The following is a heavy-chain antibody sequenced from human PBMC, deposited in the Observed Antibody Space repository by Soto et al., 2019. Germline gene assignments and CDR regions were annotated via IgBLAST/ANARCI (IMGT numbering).Heavy chain of an antibody. V-gene: IGHV3-30*18. CDR3: AKGSSSWYYPHLDY. CDR1: GFTFSSYG. D-gene: IGHD2-15*01. CDR2: ISYDGSNQ. J-gene: IGHJ4*02. Sequence: QVQLAESGGGVVQPGRSLRVSCVASGFTFSSYGMHWVRQAPGKGLEWVAIISYDGSNQNYADSVKGRFTISRDNSKNTLYLQMNSLRGEGTAVYYCAKGSSSWYYPHLDYWGQGTLVTVSS.